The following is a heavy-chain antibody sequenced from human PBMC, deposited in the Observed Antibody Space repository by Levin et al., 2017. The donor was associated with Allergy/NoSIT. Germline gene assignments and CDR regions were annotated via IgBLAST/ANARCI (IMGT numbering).Heavy chain of an antibody. V-gene: IGHV3-33*01. CDR2: IWYDGSNE. CDR1: GFTFSNHG. CDR3: ASLPVVGSDIAFDI. J-gene: IGHJ3*02. Sequence: GGSLRLSCAASGFTFSNHGMHWVRQAPGKGLEWVAVIWYDGSNEYYADSVKGRFTIFRDNSKNTLYLQMNSLRAEDTAVYYCASLPVVGSDIAFDIWGQGTMVTVSS. D-gene: IGHD4-23*01.